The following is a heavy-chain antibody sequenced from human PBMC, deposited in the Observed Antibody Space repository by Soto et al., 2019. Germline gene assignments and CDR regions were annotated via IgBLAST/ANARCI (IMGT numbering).Heavy chain of an antibody. D-gene: IGHD2-15*01. CDR3: AKGGRCSGGSCYSSYYYYYMDV. CDR2: ISWNSGSI. CDR1: GFTFDDYA. V-gene: IGHV3-9*01. Sequence: GGSLRLSCAASGFTFDDYAMHWVRQAPGKGLEWVSGISWNSGSIGYADSVKGRFTISRDNAKNSLYLQMNSLRAEDTALYYCAKGGRCSGGSCYSSYYYYYMDVWGKGTTVTVSS. J-gene: IGHJ6*03.